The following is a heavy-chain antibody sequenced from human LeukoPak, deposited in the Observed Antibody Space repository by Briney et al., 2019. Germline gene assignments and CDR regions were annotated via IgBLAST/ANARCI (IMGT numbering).Heavy chain of an antibody. Sequence: ASVKVSCKASGGTFSSYAISWVRQAPGQGLGWMGGIIPIFGTANYAQKFQGRVTITTDESTSTAYMELSSLRSEDTAVYYCARSGGLRWYNYFDYWGQGTLVTVSS. CDR3: ARSGGLRWYNYFDY. V-gene: IGHV1-69*05. CDR2: IIPIFGTA. J-gene: IGHJ4*02. CDR1: GGTFSSYA. D-gene: IGHD4-23*01.